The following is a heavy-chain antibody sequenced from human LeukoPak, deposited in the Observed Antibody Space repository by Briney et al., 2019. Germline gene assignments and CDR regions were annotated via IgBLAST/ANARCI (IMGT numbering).Heavy chain of an antibody. J-gene: IGHJ3*02. D-gene: IGHD2-2*01. CDR1: GGSTSSGDYY. V-gene: IGHV4-30-4*01. CDR3: ARGYESDAFDI. CDR2: IYYSGST. Sequence: SETLSLTCTVSGGSTSSGDYYWSWIRQPPGKGLEWIGYIYYSGSTYYNPSLKSRVTISVDTSKNQFSLKLSSVTAADTAVYYCARGYESDAFDIWGQGTMVTVSS.